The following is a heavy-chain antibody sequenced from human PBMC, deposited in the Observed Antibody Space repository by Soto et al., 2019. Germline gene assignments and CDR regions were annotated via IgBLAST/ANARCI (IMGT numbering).Heavy chain of an antibody. CDR3: ASRYGSGFDY. D-gene: IGHD6-25*01. J-gene: IGHJ4*02. Sequence: QVQLQASGPGLVKPSETLSLTCTSSGGAISSYYWSWIRQPPGKGLESIGYSYYSWSTHYKPSLKRRVTLSVATSKTQSSLKLTSVTAADTAVYYRASRYGSGFDYWGEGILVTVSS. V-gene: IGHV4-59*08. CDR2: SYYSWST. CDR1: GGAISSYY.